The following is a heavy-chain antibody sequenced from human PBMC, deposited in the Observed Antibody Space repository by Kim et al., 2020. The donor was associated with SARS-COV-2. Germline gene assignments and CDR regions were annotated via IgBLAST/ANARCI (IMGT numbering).Heavy chain of an antibody. Sequence: NYAQKFQGRVNMTRDTSISTAYMELSRLRSEDTAVYYCARDLGGTVTTEYWGQGALVTVSS. CDR3: ARDLGGTVTTEY. V-gene: IGHV1-2*02. D-gene: IGHD4-17*01. J-gene: IGHJ4*02.